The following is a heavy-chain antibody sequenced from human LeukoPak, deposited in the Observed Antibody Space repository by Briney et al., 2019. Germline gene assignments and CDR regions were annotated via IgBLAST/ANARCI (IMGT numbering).Heavy chain of an antibody. CDR1: GGSISSYY. Sequence: PSETLSLTCTVSGGSISSYYWSWIRQPPGKGLEWIGYIYYSGSTNYNPSLKSRVTISVDTSKNQFSLKLSSVTAADTAVYYCARQWAATQKVLDYWGQGTLVTVSS. V-gene: IGHV4-59*08. D-gene: IGHD6-25*01. CDR2: IYYSGST. J-gene: IGHJ4*02. CDR3: ARQWAATQKVLDY.